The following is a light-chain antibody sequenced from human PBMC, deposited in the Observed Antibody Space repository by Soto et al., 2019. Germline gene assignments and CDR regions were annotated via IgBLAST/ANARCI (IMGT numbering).Light chain of an antibody. J-gene: IGLJ1*01. V-gene: IGLV2-8*01. CDR2: EVS. CDR1: SSDVGGYNY. Sequence: QSALTQPPSASGSPGQSVTISCTGTSSDVGGYNYVSWYQQHPGKAPKLMIYEVSKRPSGVPDRFSGSKSGNTASLTVSGLQAEDEPDYYCSSYAGSLYVFGTGTKVTVL. CDR3: SSYAGSLYV.